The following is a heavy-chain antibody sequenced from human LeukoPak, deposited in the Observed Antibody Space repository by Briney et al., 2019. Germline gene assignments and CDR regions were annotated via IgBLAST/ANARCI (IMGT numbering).Heavy chain of an antibody. CDR1: GGSFSGYY. CDR2: INHSGST. D-gene: IGHD2-2*01. V-gene: IGHV4-34*01. Sequence: SETLSLTCAVYGGSFSGYYWSWIHQPPGKGLEWIGEINHSGSTSYNPSLKSRVTISVDTSKNQFSLKLSSVTAADTAVYYCARSYCSSTSCHAVGALDIWGQGTMVTVSS. J-gene: IGHJ3*02. CDR3: ARSYCSSTSCHAVGALDI.